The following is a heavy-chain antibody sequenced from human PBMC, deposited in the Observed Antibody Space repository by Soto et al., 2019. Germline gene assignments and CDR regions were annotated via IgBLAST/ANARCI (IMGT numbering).Heavy chain of an antibody. Sequence: LRLSCAASGFTFDDYAWRWVRQGPGKGLEWVSHITWNGDSTTYAESVRGRFTISRDNAKNSLSLQMNSLRAEDTALYYCARAARDGDYQRHFDYWGQGTLVTVSS. CDR3: ARAARDGDYQRHFDY. CDR1: GFTFDDYA. V-gene: IGHV3-20*04. CDR2: ITWNGDST. J-gene: IGHJ4*02. D-gene: IGHD4-17*01.